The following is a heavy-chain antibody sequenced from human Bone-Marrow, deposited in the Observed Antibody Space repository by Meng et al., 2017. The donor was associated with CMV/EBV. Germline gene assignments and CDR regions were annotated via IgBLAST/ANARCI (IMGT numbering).Heavy chain of an antibody. D-gene: IGHD4-23*01. CDR1: GGSFSGYY. J-gene: IGHJ4*02. CDR3: ASLSRAQGKDY. CDR2: INHSGST. V-gene: IGHV4-34*01. Sequence: SETLSLTCAVYGGSFSGYYWSWIRQPPGKGPEWIGEINHSGSTNYNPSLKSRVTISVDTSKNQFSLKLSSVTAADTAVYYCASLSRAQGKDYWGQGTLVTVSS.